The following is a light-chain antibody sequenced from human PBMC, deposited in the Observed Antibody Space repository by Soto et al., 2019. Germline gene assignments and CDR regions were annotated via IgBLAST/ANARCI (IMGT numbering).Light chain of an antibody. CDR2: DAS. J-gene: IGKJ4*01. CDR1: QSVTSK. CDR3: QQYNNWPLG. Sequence: EIVMTQSPATLSVSPGERATLSCRASQSVTSKLAWYQQKPGQAPRLLIHDASTRATGIPVRFSGSGSGTEFTLTISSLQSEDFAVYYCQQYNNWPLGFGGGNKVEIK. V-gene: IGKV3-15*01.